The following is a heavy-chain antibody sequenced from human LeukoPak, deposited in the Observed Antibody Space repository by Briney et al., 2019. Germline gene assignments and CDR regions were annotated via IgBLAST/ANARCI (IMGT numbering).Heavy chain of an antibody. J-gene: IGHJ4*02. V-gene: IGHV3-66*02. D-gene: IGHD2-15*01. CDR1: GFTVSSNY. Sequence: GGSLRLSCAASGFTVSSNYMSWVRQAPGKGLEWVSAIYSGGSTYYADSVKGRFTISRDNSKNTLYLQMNSLRAEDTAVYYCASGYCSGGSCYPGFDYWGQGTLVTVSS. CDR3: ASGYCSGGSCYPGFDY. CDR2: IYSGGST.